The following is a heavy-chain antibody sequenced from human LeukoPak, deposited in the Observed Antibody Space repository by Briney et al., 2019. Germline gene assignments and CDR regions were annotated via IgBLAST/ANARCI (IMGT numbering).Heavy chain of an antibody. CDR2: ISYDGSNK. J-gene: IGHJ4*02. CDR1: GFTFSSYA. V-gene: IGHV3-30-3*01. CDR3: ARDGIPIGYSSGWAHFDY. Sequence: GGSLRLSCAASGFTFSSYAMHWVRQAPGKGLEWVAVISYDGSNKYYADSVKGRFTISRDNSKNTLYLQMDSLRAEDTAVYYCARDGIPIGYSSGWAHFDYWGQGTLVTVSS. D-gene: IGHD6-19*01.